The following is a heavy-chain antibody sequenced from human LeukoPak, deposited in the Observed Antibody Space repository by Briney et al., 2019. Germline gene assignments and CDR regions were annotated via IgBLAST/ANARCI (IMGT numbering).Heavy chain of an antibody. CDR2: IYYSGST. Sequence: SETLSLTCTVSGGSISSYYWSWIRRPPGKGLEWIGYIYYSGSTNYNPSLKSRVTISVDTSKNQFSLKLSSVTAADTAVYYCARVSMVRGVMGENWFDPWGQGTLVTVSS. V-gene: IGHV4-59*01. D-gene: IGHD3-10*01. CDR1: GGSISSYY. J-gene: IGHJ5*02. CDR3: ARVSMVRGVMGENWFDP.